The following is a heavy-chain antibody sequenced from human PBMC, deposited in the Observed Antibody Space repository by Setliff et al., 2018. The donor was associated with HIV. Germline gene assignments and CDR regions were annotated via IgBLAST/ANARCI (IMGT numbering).Heavy chain of an antibody. D-gene: IGHD3-22*01. J-gene: IGHJ4*02. CDR2: ISGSGGST. Sequence: GGSLRLSCAASGFTFSSYAMSWVRQAPGKGLEWVSAISGSGGSTYYADSVKGRFTISRDNAKNSLYPQMNSLRAEDTAVYYCARPSYYDSSGSFDYWGQGTLVTVSS. CDR3: ARPSYYDSSGSFDY. V-gene: IGHV3-23*01. CDR1: GFTFSSYA.